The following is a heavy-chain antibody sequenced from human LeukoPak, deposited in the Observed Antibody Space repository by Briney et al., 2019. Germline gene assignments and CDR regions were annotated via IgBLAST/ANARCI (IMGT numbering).Heavy chain of an antibody. CDR3: AVAVAGTGASHNDY. V-gene: IGHV1-69*06. D-gene: IGHD6-19*01. Sequence: ASVKVSCKASGGTFSSYAISWVRQAPGQGLEWMGGIIPIFGTANYAQKFQGRVTITADKSTSTAYMELSSLRSEDTAVYYCAVAVAGTGASHNDYWGQGTLVTVSS. J-gene: IGHJ4*02. CDR2: IIPIFGTA. CDR1: GGTFSSYA.